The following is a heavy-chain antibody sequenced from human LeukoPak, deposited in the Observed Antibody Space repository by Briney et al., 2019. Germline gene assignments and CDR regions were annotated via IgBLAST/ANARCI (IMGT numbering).Heavy chain of an antibody. V-gene: IGHV4-59*12. J-gene: IGHJ5*02. CDR2: IHHSGGT. D-gene: IGHD5-18*01. Sequence: SETLSLTCTVSGGSISSYYWNWIRQPPGKGLEWIGYIHHSGGTNYNPSLKSRVTISVDTSKNQFSLKLSSVTAADTAVYYCARAQSRDTGWFDPWGQGTLVTVSS. CDR3: ARAQSRDTGWFDP. CDR1: GGSISSYY.